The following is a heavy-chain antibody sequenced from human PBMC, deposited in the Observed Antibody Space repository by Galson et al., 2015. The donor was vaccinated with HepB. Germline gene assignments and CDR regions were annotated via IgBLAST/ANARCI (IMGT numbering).Heavy chain of an antibody. CDR3: ATDSSGYYYFDH. V-gene: IGHV1-18*01. J-gene: IGHJ4*02. Sequence: SVKVSCKASGYTFSSYGISWVRQAPGQGPEWMGWISGYSGDTNYAQNFQGRVTMTTDTSTSTAYMELRSLRSDDTAVYYCATDSSGYYYFDHWGQGTLVIVSS. CDR1: GYTFSSYG. D-gene: IGHD3-22*01. CDR2: ISGYSGDT.